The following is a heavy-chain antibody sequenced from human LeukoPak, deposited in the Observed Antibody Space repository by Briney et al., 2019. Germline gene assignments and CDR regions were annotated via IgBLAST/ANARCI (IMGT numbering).Heavy chain of an antibody. CDR2: FFYSGST. CDR1: GGSIDPYY. J-gene: IGHJ3*02. CDR3: ARVGSSWPDAFDI. V-gene: IGHV4-59*01. D-gene: IGHD6-13*01. Sequence: SETLSLTCSVSGGSIDPYYWGWIRQPPGKGLEWIGYFFYSGSTNYNPSLKSRVIISIDTAKNQISLSLSSVTAADTAVYYCARVGSSWPDAFDIWGQGTMVTVSS.